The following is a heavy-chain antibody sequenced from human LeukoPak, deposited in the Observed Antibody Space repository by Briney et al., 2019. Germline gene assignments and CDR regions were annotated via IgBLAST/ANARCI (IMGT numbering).Heavy chain of an antibody. V-gene: IGHV4-4*07. CDR3: ARDFDVGAPIAARPYWFDP. J-gene: IGHJ5*02. CDR2: IYTSGST. D-gene: IGHD6-6*01. Sequence: PSETLSLTCTVSGGSISSYYWSWIRQPAGKGLEWIGRIYTSGSTNYNPSLKSRVTMSVDTSKNQFSLKLSSVTAADTAVYYCARDFDVGAPIAARPYWFDPWGQGTLVTVSS. CDR1: GGSISSYY.